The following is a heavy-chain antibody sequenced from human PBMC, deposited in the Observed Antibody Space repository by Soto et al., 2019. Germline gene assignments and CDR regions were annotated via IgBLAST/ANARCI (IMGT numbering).Heavy chain of an antibody. CDR2: MYYSGST. J-gene: IGHJ3*01. V-gene: IGHV4-59*01. CDR3: ARGSLSTVTANAFDV. D-gene: IGHD2-21*02. Sequence: QVQLQESGPGLVKPSETLSLTCTVSGGSISDFYWSWIRQPPGKALEWIGYGYMYYSGSTYYNPSLEGPVPITVDPSNNQFSLRLSSVTAADTAVYYCARGSLSTVTANAFDVWGPGAPVTVSS. CDR1: GGSISDFY.